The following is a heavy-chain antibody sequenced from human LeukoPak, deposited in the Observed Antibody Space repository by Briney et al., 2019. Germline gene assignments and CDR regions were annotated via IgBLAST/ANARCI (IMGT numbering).Heavy chain of an antibody. V-gene: IGHV3-30-3*01. CDR1: GFTFSSYA. CDR3: ARDKVVGPTQFDY. CDR2: ISYDGGNK. J-gene: IGHJ4*02. Sequence: GGSLRLSCAASGFTFSSYAMHWVRQAPGKGLEWVAVISYDGGNKYYADSVKGRFTISRDNAKNSLYLQMSSLRAEDTAVYYCARDKVVGPTQFDYWGQGTLVTVSS. D-gene: IGHD1-26*01.